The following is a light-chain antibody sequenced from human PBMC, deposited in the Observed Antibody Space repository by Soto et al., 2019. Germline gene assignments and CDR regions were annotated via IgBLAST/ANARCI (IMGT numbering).Light chain of an antibody. Sequence: DIQMTQSPSSLSASVGDSVTITCQASQDISNYLTWYQQKPGKAPKLLIYDASNLETGVPSRFSGSGSGTDFTFTISSLQPEDIATYYCQQYDNRPPYTFGQGTKLEIK. CDR3: QQYDNRPPYT. CDR1: QDISNY. J-gene: IGKJ2*01. V-gene: IGKV1-33*01. CDR2: DAS.